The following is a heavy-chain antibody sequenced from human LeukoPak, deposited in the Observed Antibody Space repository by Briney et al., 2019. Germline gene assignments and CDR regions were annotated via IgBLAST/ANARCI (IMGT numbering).Heavy chain of an antibody. CDR2: ISGGGGST. Sequence: GGSLRLSCAASGFTFSNYAMNWVRQAPGKGLEWVSGISGGGGSTHYADSVKSRFTISRDNSKNTLYLQMNSLRAEDTAVYYCARVGYYDSSGSDYWGQGTLVTVSS. CDR1: GFTFSNYA. J-gene: IGHJ4*02. D-gene: IGHD3-22*01. V-gene: IGHV3-23*01. CDR3: ARVGYYDSSGSDY.